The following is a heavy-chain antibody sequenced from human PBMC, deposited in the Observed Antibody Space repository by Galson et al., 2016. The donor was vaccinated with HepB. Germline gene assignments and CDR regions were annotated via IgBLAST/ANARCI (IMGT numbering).Heavy chain of an antibody. CDR1: GGSINGYY. Sequence: ETLSLTCSVSGGSINGYYWSWIRLSPGKGLEWIGFIFSSGGTNYNPSLKSRVSISLDTSKTHFSLKLTSVTAADTAVYYCARVAYASGYNWFDPWGQGTLVTVSS. J-gene: IGHJ5*02. CDR2: IFSSGGT. CDR3: ARVAYASGYNWFDP. V-gene: IGHV4-59*08. D-gene: IGHD5-12*01.